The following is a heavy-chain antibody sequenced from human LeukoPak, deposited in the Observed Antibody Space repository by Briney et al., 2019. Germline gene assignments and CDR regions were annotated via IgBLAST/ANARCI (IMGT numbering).Heavy chain of an antibody. V-gene: IGHV3-21*01. CDR2: ISASSTYI. CDR3: ARGRAVAGSYYFDY. CDR1: GFTFSTYS. J-gene: IGHJ4*02. Sequence: GGSLRLSCAGAGFTFSTYSMNWVRQAPGKGLEWVSSISASSTYIYYADSVKGRFTVSRDNAENSLYLQMNSLRAEDTAVYYCARGRAVAGSYYFDYWGQGALVTVSS. D-gene: IGHD6-19*01.